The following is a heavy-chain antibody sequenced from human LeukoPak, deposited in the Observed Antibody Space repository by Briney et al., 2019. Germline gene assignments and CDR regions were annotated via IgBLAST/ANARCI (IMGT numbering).Heavy chain of an antibody. J-gene: IGHJ4*02. D-gene: IGHD6-13*01. CDR1: GFTFSNYA. CDR2: ISGSGGST. Sequence: GGSLRLSCAASGFTFSNYAMGWVRQAPGKGLEWVSAISGSGGSTYYADSVKGRFTISRDNSKNMLYLQMNSLRAEDTAVYYCAHSSSWYAFDYWGQGTLVTVSS. CDR3: AHSSSWYAFDY. V-gene: IGHV3-23*01.